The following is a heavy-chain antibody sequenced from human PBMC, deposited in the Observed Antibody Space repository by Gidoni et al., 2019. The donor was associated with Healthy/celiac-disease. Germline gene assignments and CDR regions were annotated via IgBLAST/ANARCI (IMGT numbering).Heavy chain of an antibody. CDR1: GGSISSSSYY. J-gene: IGHJ4*02. D-gene: IGHD2-2*02. CDR2: IYYSGST. V-gene: IGHV4-39*07. CDR3: AREGTDKIPDY. Sequence: QLQLQESGPGLVKPSETLSLTCTVSGGSISSSSYYWGWIRQPPGKGLEWIGSIYYSGSTYYNPSLKSRVTISVDTSKNQFSLKLSSVTAADTAVYYCAREGTDKIPDYWGQGTLVTVSS.